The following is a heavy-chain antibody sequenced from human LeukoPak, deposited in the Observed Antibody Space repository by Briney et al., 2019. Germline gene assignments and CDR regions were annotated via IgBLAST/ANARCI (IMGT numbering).Heavy chain of an antibody. CDR2: ITSGGTYT. D-gene: IGHD3-9*01. CDR1: GFTFSTYN. CDR3: ARGHYDILTASYKWTPDY. Sequence: GGSLRLSCAASGFTFSTYNMNWVRQAPGKGLEWVSSITSGGTYTYYADSVKGRFTTSRDNAKDSLSLQLSSLRAEDTAVYYCARGHYDILTASYKWTPDYWGQGILVTVSS. J-gene: IGHJ4*02. V-gene: IGHV3-21*06.